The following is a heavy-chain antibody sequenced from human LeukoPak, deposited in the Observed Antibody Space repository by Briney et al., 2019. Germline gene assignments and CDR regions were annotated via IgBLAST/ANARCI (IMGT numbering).Heavy chain of an antibody. CDR3: ASSGGSSGFDP. CDR2: IIPIFGTA. Sequence: SVKVSCKASGGTFSSYAISWVRQAPGQGLEWMGGIIPIFGTANYAQQFQGRVTNNANQSTSIAYMEVSSVRCEDMAVYYCASSGGSSGFDPWGQGTLVTVFS. J-gene: IGHJ5*02. CDR1: GGTFSSYA. D-gene: IGHD3-16*01. V-gene: IGHV1-69*01.